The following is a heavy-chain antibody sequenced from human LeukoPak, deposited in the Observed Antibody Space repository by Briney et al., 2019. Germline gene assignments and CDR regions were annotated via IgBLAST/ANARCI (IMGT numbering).Heavy chain of an antibody. D-gene: IGHD5-18*01. J-gene: IGHJ4*02. Sequence: SETLSLTCTVSGGSISSGSYYWSWIRQPAGKGLEWIGRIYTSGSTNYNPSLKSRVTISVDTSKNQFSLKLSSVTAADTAVYYCARGGYSYGSLDYWGQGTLVTVSS. V-gene: IGHV4-61*02. CDR1: GGSISSGSYY. CDR2: IYTSGST. CDR3: ARGGYSYGSLDY.